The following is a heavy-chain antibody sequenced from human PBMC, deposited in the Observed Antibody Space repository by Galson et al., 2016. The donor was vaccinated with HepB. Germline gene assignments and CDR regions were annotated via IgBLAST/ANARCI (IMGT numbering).Heavy chain of an antibody. J-gene: IGHJ6*02. V-gene: IGHV3-53*01. CDR1: GLTVSSSH. D-gene: IGHD6-19*01. CDR2: IHRGATT. CDR3: TREAIAVASTLYYYGVDV. Sequence: SLRLSCAASGLTVSSSHISWVRQAPGKGLEWVSTIHRGATTYYTDSVKGRFTMSRVNAKNTLYLQMNSLRAEDTAIYYCTREAIAVASTLYYYGVDVWGQGTTVIVSS.